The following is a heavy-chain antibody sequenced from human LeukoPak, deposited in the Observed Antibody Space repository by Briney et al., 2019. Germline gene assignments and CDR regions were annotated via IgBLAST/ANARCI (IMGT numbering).Heavy chain of an antibody. CDR1: GFTFSSYA. V-gene: IGHV3-23*01. CDR2: ISGSGGST. J-gene: IGHJ3*02. Sequence: GGSLRLSCAASGFTFSSYAMSWVRQAPGKGLEWVSAISGSGGSTYYADSVKGRFTISRDNSKNTLYLQMNSLRAEDTAVYYCANLPGATMIVDAFDIWGQGTMVTVSS. CDR3: ANLPGATMIVDAFDI. D-gene: IGHD3-22*01.